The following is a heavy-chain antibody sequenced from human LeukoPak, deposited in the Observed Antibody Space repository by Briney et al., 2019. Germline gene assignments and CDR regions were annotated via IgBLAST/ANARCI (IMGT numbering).Heavy chain of an antibody. CDR3: ARTKRIPYSSGYKGTYYMDV. J-gene: IGHJ6*03. Sequence: ASVKVSCKASGYTFTSYDINWVRQATGQGLEWMGWMNPNSGNTGYAQKFQGRVTMTRNTSISTAYMELSSLRSEDTAVYYCARTKRIPYSSGYKGTYYMDVWGKGTTVTVSS. D-gene: IGHD6-25*01. CDR2: MNPNSGNT. CDR1: GYTFTSYD. V-gene: IGHV1-8*01.